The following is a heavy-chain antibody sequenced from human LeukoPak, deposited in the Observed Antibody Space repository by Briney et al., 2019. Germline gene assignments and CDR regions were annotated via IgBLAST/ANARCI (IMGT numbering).Heavy chain of an antibody. Sequence: SETLSLTCTVSGASISTIISYWGWIRQTPGKGLEWIGSIYYSGTTYYNPSLESRVTISIDTSKNQFSVKLTSVTAADTAVYYCARDQGAVAGIDPWGQGALVTVSS. CDR1: GASISTIISY. CDR3: ARDQGAVAGIDP. CDR2: IYYSGTT. V-gene: IGHV4-39*07. D-gene: IGHD6-19*01. J-gene: IGHJ5*02.